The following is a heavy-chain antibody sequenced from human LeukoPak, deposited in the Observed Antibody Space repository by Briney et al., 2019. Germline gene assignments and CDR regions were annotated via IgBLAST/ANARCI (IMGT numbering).Heavy chain of an antibody. CDR1: GFTFSSYS. CDR3: AKPRGDYYDSSGYYYAFDY. Sequence: RGSLRLSCAASGFTFSSYSMNWVRQAPGKGLEWVSAISGSGGSTYYADSVKGRFTISRDNSKNTLYLQMNSLRAEDTAVYYCAKPRGDYYDSSGYYYAFDYWGQGTLVTVSS. V-gene: IGHV3-23*01. J-gene: IGHJ4*02. CDR2: ISGSGGST. D-gene: IGHD3-22*01.